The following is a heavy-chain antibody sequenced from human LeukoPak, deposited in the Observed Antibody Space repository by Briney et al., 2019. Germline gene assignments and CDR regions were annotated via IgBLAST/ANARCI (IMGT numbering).Heavy chain of an antibody. V-gene: IGHV1-2*02. J-gene: IGHJ4*02. Sequence: ASVKVSCKASGYTFTGYYMHWVRQAPGQGLEWMGWINPNSGGTNYAQKFQGRVTMTRDTSISTAYMEPSRLRSDDTAVYYCARDGLTYYYDSSGYYDYWGQGTLVTVSS. CDR1: GYTFTGYY. D-gene: IGHD3-22*01. CDR3: ARDGLTYYYDSSGYYDY. CDR2: INPNSGGT.